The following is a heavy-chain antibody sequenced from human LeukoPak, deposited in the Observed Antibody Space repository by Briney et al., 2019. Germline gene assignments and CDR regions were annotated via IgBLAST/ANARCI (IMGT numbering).Heavy chain of an antibody. CDR3: ARAAAGNFDY. Sequence: GGSLRLSCAGSGFTFSSYSMNWVRQAPGKGLEWVSSISSSSSYIYYADSVKGRFTISRDNAKNSLYMQMNSLRAEDTAVYYCARAAAGNFDYWGQGTLVSVSS. D-gene: IGHD6-13*01. V-gene: IGHV3-21*01. CDR2: ISSSSSYI. J-gene: IGHJ4*02. CDR1: GFTFSSYS.